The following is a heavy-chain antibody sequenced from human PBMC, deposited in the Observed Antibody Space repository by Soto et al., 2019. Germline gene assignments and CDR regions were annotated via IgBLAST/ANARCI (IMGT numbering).Heavy chain of an antibody. J-gene: IGHJ3*02. CDR1: GFTFSAYG. CDR3: ARVCGGDCGNAFDI. CDR2: ISFDSRDK. Sequence: QVQLVESGGGVVQPGRSLRLSCAASGFTFSAYGIHWVRQAPGKGLERVATISFDSRDKLYVDSMKGRLTISRENSRDTVYLQMDSLRAEDTAVYHCARVCGGDCGNAFDIWGQGTVVTVSS. V-gene: IGHV3-33*05. D-gene: IGHD2-21*02.